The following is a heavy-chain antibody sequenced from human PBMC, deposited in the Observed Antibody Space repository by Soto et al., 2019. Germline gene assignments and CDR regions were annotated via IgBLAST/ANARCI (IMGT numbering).Heavy chain of an antibody. J-gene: IGHJ6*02. CDR2: IYYSGST. CDR3: ARGYASLTARPLFDYYYGMDV. Sequence: QVQLQESGPGLVKPSQTLSLTCTVSGGSISSGGYYWSWIRQHPGKGLEWIGYIYYSGSTYYNPSLTSRVTISVDTSTNQCSLKLSSVTAADTAVYYCARGYASLTARPLFDYYYGMDVWGQGTTVTVSS. CDR1: GGSISSGGYY. D-gene: IGHD6-6*01. V-gene: IGHV4-31*03.